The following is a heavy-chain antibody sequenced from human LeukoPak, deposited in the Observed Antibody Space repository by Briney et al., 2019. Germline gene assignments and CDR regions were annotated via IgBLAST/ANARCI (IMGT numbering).Heavy chain of an antibody. Sequence: GGSLRLSCAASGFTFSSYAMHWVRQAPGKGPEWVAVISYDGSNKYYADSVKGRFTISRDNSKNTLYLQMNSLRAEDTAVYYCARDLLELRLWGQGTLVTVSS. CDR2: ISYDGSNK. V-gene: IGHV3-30-3*01. CDR3: ARDLLELRL. CDR1: GFTFSSYA. J-gene: IGHJ4*02. D-gene: IGHD1-7*01.